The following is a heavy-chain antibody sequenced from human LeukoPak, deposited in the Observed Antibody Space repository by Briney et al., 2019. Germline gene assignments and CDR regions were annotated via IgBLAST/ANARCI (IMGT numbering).Heavy chain of an antibody. CDR3: ARVYDVLTGGFDH. J-gene: IGHJ4*02. V-gene: IGHV3-53*01. CDR2: IYSGGST. CDR1: GFTVSSNY. D-gene: IGHD3-9*01. Sequence: GGPLRLSCAASGFTVSSNYMSWVRQAPGKGLEWVSVIYSGGSTYYADSVKGRFTISRDNARNILYLQMNSLRAEDTAVYYCARVYDVLTGGFDHWGQGALVTVSS.